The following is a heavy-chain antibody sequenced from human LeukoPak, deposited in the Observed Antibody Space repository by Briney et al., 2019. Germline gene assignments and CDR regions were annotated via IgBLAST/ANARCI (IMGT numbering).Heavy chain of an antibody. J-gene: IGHJ4*02. CDR1: GYSFTSYW. CDR3: ARVYYDSSGYTKFDY. CDR2: IYPGDSDT. Sequence: GESLKISCKGSGYSFTSYWIGWVRQMPGKGLDWMGIIYPGDSDTRYSPSFQGQVTISADKSISTAYLQWSSLKASDTAMYYCARVYYDSSGYTKFDYWGQGTLVTVSS. V-gene: IGHV5-51*01. D-gene: IGHD3-22*01.